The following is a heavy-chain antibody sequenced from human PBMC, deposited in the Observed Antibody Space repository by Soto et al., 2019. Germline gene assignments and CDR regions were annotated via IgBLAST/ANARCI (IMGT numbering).Heavy chain of an antibody. V-gene: IGHV5-10-1*01. D-gene: IGHD3-9*01. Sequence: GESLKISCKGSGYIFGTYYISWVRQMPGKGLEWMGRIDPSDSYTSYSPSFQGHVTISADKSITTAYLQWSSLKASDTAMYYCARHLNYDILTGYSDWGQGTLVTVSS. CDR2: IDPSDSYT. CDR3: ARHLNYDILTGYSD. J-gene: IGHJ4*02. CDR1: GYIFGTYY.